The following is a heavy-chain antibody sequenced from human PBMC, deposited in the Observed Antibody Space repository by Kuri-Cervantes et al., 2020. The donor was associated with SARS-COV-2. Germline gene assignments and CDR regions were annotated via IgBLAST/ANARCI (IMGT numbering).Heavy chain of an antibody. CDR3: ARDLAY. J-gene: IGHJ4*02. CDR1: GFTFSSYG. V-gene: IGHV3-33*01. CDR2: IWYDGSKK. D-gene: IGHD3-16*01. Sequence: GESLKISCAASGFTFSSYGMHWVRQAPGKGLEWVAVIWYDGSKKYYADSVKGRFTISRDNSKNTLYLQMNSLRAEDTAVYYCARDLAYWGQGTLVTVSS.